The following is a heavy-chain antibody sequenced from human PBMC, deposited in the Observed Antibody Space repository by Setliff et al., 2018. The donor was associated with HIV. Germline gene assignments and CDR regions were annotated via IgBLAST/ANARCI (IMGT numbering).Heavy chain of an antibody. CDR1: GFTFDDYG. J-gene: IGHJ4*02. Sequence: PGGSLRLSCAASGFTFDDYGMSWVRQAPGKGLEWVANIKQDGSEKYYVDSVKGRFTISRYNAKNSLYLQMNSLRAEDTAVYYCARDFPPKPMVRGVIDDYFDYWGQGTLVTVSS. CDR2: IKQDGSEK. D-gene: IGHD3-10*01. CDR3: ARDFPPKPMVRGVIDDYFDY. V-gene: IGHV3-7*03.